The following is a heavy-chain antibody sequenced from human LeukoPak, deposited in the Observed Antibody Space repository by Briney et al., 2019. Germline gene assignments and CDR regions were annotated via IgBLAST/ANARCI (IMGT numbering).Heavy chain of an antibody. J-gene: IGHJ5*02. CDR1: GYTFNNYY. V-gene: IGHV1-46*02. Sequence: ASVKVSCKASGYTFNNYYMYWVRQAPGQGLEWMGMINPSGGGTSYAQKFQGRVTMTRDTSTRTVYMEVSSLKPEDTAVYYCARVAAAPYKYWFDPWGQGTLVTVSS. CDR3: ARVAAAPYKYWFDP. CDR2: INPSGGGT. D-gene: IGHD6-13*01.